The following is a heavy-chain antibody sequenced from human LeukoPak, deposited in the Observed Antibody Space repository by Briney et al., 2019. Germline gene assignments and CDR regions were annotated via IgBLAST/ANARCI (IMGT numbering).Heavy chain of an antibody. CDR3: AREGLWDYGSGGGPDAFDI. Sequence: GVPLSLPCAASGLTLSSYDTNWVPRARGKALEGVSSFSSRSSYKYYADPVKGRFTLSRDNDKNSLYLQMNNLSAEDKAVYYCAREGLWDYGSGGGPDAFDIWGQGTMVTVSS. CDR2: FSSRSSYK. V-gene: IGHV3-21*03. D-gene: IGHD3-10*01. J-gene: IGHJ3*02. CDR1: GLTLSSYD.